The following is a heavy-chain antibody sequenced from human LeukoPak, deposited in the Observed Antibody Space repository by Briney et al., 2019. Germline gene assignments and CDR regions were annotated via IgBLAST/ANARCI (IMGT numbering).Heavy chain of an antibody. CDR3: AKDDGSGFGRGYFDN. Sequence: GGSLRLSCTASGFTFGSYAMSWVRQAPGKGLEWVSAMSNSGGSTYYGDSVKGRFTISRDNSKNTLYLQMNSLRAEDTAVYYCAKDDGSGFGRGYFDNWGQGTLVTVSS. D-gene: IGHD3-10*01. V-gene: IGHV3-23*01. J-gene: IGHJ4*02. CDR1: GFTFGSYA. CDR2: MSNSGGST.